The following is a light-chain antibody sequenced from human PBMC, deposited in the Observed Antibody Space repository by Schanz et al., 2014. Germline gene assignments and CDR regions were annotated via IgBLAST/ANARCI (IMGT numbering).Light chain of an antibody. J-gene: IGLJ3*02. CDR1: SSDVGGYNY. CDR2: EVT. Sequence: QSALTQPPSASGSPGQSVTISCTGTSSDVGGYNYVSWYQQHPGKVPKLMIYEVTKRPPGVPDRFSGSKSGNTASLTISGLQAEDEADYYCSSHGGSRVFGGGTKLTVL. CDR3: SSHGGSRV. V-gene: IGLV2-8*01.